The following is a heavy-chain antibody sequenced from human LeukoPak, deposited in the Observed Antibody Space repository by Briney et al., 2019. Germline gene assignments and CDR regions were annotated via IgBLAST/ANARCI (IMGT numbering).Heavy chain of an antibody. V-gene: IGHV3-74*01. CDR2: INYDARSR. J-gene: IGHJ1*01. CDR1: GFTFSLSW. CDR3: VRGAGPGTPFD. D-gene: IGHD1-1*01. Sequence: GGSLRLSCAASGFTFSLSWMHWVRQAPGKGLEWVSSINYDARSRPYADSVKGRLTISRDNAENTLFLQMNSLRVEDSAIYSCVRGAGPGTPFDWGQGILVTVSS.